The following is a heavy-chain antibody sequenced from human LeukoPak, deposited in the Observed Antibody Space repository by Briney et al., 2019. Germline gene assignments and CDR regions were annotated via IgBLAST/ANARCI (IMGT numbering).Heavy chain of an antibody. CDR2: ISSSSNTI. CDR3: ARSPALRFLAWLSRGFDH. J-gene: IGHJ4*02. CDR1: GFIFSSYS. Sequence: GGSLRLSCAASGFIFSSYSLNWVRQAPGKGLEWISYISSSSNTIYYADSVKGRFTISRDNAKNSLYLQMNSLRAEDTAVYYCARSPALRFLAWLSRGFDHWGQGILVSVSS. V-gene: IGHV3-48*01. D-gene: IGHD3-3*01.